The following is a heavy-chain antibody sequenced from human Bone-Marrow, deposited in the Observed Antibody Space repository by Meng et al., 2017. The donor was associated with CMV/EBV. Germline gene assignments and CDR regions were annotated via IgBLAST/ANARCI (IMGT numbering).Heavy chain of an antibody. CDR3: TRGAWDS. Sequence: EVQLVESGGGLVQPGGSLRLSCAASGFTFSSYWMHWVRQAPGKGLVWVSRIKTDGRSTDFADSVKGRFTISRDNAKNTMYLQMNSLRAEDTGVYYCTRGAWDSWGQGTLVTVSS. V-gene: IGHV3-74*01. CDR1: GFTFSSYW. CDR2: IKTDGRST. J-gene: IGHJ4*02.